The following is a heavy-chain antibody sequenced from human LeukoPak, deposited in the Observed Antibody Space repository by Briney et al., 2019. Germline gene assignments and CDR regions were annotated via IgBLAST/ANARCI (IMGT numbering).Heavy chain of an antibody. V-gene: IGHV1-18*04. Sequence: ASVKVSCKASGYTFTSYGISWVRQAPGQGLEWMGWISAYNGNTNYAQKLQGRVTMTTDTSTSTAYMELMSLRSDDTAVYYCARVFEPYFLTGYYRELDYWGQGTLVTVSS. CDR2: ISAYNGNT. CDR3: ARVFEPYFLTGYYRELDY. CDR1: GYTFTSYG. D-gene: IGHD3/OR15-3a*01. J-gene: IGHJ4*02.